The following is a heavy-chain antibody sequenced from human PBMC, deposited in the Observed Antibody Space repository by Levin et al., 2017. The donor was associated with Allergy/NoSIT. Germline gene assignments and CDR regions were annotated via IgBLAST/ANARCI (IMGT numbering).Heavy chain of an antibody. CDR2: IKSKTDGGTT. Sequence: PGGSLRLSCAASGFTFSNAWMSWVRQAPGKGLEWVGRIKSKTDGGTTDYAAPVKGRFTISRDDSKNTLYLQMNSLKTEDTAVYYCTTDPDLQAAMDYDYVWGSYRYGNWGQGTLVTVSS. CDR1: GFTFSNAW. D-gene: IGHD3-16*02. CDR3: TTDPDLQAAMDYDYVWGSYRYGN. J-gene: IGHJ4*02. V-gene: IGHV3-15*01.